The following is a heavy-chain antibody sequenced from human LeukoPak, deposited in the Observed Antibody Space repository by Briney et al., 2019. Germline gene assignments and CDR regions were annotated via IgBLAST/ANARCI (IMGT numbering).Heavy chain of an antibody. J-gene: IGHJ4*02. CDR1: GGTFSSYA. V-gene: IGHV1-69*13. CDR2: IIPILGTA. CDR3: AIAVAGSQYYFDY. Sequence: GASVKVSCKASGGTFSSYAISWVRQSPGQGLEWMGGIIPILGTANYAQKFQGRVTITADESTSTAYMELSSLRSEDTAVYYCAIAVAGSQYYFDYWGQGTLVTVSS. D-gene: IGHD6-19*01.